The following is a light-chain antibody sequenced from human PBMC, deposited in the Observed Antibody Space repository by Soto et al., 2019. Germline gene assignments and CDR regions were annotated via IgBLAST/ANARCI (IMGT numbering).Light chain of an antibody. CDR1: QSVRNY. Sequence: EIVLTQSPATLSLSPGERATLSCRASQSVRNYLAWYQQKPGQTPRLLIYDASNRATGIPARFSGSGSGTDFTLTISSLEPEDFAVYYCQQRSNWTTFGGGTKVEIK. CDR3: QQRSNWTT. V-gene: IGKV3-11*01. J-gene: IGKJ4*01. CDR2: DAS.